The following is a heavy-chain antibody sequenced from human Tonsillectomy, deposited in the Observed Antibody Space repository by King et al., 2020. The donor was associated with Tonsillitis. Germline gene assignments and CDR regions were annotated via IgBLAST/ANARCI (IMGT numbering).Heavy chain of an antibody. V-gene: IGHV3-48*01. CDR3: GTVRTYYYGSGSVDY. D-gene: IGHD3-10*01. CDR1: GFTFSSYS. Sequence: VQLVESGGGLVQPGGSLRLSCAASGFTFSSYSMYWVRQAPGKGLEWGSYISGSSSIIYYADSVKGRFTISRDNAKNSLDLQMNSLRAEDTAVYYCGTVRTYYYGSGSVDYWGQGTLVTVSS. J-gene: IGHJ4*02. CDR2: ISGSSSII.